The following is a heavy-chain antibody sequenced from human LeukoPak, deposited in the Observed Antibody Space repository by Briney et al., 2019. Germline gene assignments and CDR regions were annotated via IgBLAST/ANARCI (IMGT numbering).Heavy chain of an antibody. Sequence: SETLSLTCTVSGGSISGYYWSWIRQPPGKGLEWIAYIYSSGSTSYNPSLKSRVTISVDTSKNQFSLKLTSVTAADTAVYYCAKEQSSSGFFDYWGQGTLVTVSS. D-gene: IGHD6-6*01. CDR2: IYSSGST. CDR3: AKEQSSSGFFDY. J-gene: IGHJ4*02. V-gene: IGHV4-4*08. CDR1: GGSISGYY.